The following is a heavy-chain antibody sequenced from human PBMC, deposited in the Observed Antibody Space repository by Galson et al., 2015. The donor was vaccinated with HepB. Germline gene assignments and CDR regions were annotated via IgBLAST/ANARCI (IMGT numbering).Heavy chain of an antibody. V-gene: IGHV1-24*01. Sequence: SVKVSCKVSGYTLTELSMHRVRQAPGKGLEWMGGFDPEDGETIYAQKFQGRVTMTEDTSTDTAYMELSSLRSEDTAVYYCATLPITMVRGVIIKIFDYWGQGTLVTVSS. CDR3: ATLPITMVRGVIIKIFDY. D-gene: IGHD3-10*01. CDR1: GYTLTELS. J-gene: IGHJ4*02. CDR2: FDPEDGET.